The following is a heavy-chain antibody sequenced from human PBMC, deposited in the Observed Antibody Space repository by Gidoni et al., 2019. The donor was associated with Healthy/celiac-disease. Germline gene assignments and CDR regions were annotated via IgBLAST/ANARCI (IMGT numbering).Heavy chain of an antibody. CDR2: IRCSGGSK. D-gene: IGHD4-17*01. CDR1: GFTFSSDA. Sequence: EVQLLESGGGLVQPGGSLRLSCAASGFTFSSDAMSWVRQAPGKGMEWVSAIRCSGGSKYYADSGKGRSTNSRDKSKNTLYLKMNSLRAEDTAVYYCAKGQRDGDYVFDYWGQGTLVTVSS. J-gene: IGHJ4*02. CDR3: AKGQRDGDYVFDY. V-gene: IGHV3-23*01.